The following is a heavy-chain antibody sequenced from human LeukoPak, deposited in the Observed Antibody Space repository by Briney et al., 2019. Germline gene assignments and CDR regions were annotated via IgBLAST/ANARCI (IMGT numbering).Heavy chain of an antibody. CDR3: ARDEAYYGSGSYYNFDY. J-gene: IGHJ4*02. CDR2: ISYDGSSK. Sequence: PGRSLRLSCAASGFTFSSYAMHWVRQAPGKGLEWVAVISYDGSSKYYAGSVKGRFTISRDNSKNTLYLQMNSLRAEDTAVYYCARDEAYYGSGSYYNFDYWGQGTLVTVSS. V-gene: IGHV3-30-3*01. CDR1: GFTFSSYA. D-gene: IGHD3-10*01.